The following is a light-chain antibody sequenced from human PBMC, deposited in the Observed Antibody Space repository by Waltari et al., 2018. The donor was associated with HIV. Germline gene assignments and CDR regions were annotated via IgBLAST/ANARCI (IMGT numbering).Light chain of an antibody. CDR2: ANV. CDR3: QSYDSSLSGVV. CDR1: FSNVGAGYD. J-gene: IGLJ2*01. V-gene: IGLV1-40*01. Sequence: QSVLTQPPSLSGAPGLRFTISCTGTFSNVGAGYDVHWYQHLPGTAPRLLIYANVNRPSGVPDRFFGSKSGSSASLGISGLQAEDEADYYCQSYDSSLSGVVFGGGTRLTVL.